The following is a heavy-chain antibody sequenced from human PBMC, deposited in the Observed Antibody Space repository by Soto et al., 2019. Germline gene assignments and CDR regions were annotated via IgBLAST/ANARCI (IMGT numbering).Heavy chain of an antibody. Sequence: RGESLNISCKGSGYRFSSYWIAWVRQMPGKGLEWMGIIYPGDSDTRYSPSFQGQVTFSVDKSNNTAYLQWSSLKASDTAMYYCARQGSNGAYYYYGMDVWGQGTAVTVSS. J-gene: IGHJ6*02. CDR2: IYPGDSDT. V-gene: IGHV5-51*01. CDR3: ARQGSNGAYYYYGMDV. CDR1: GYRFSSYW. D-gene: IGHD2-8*01.